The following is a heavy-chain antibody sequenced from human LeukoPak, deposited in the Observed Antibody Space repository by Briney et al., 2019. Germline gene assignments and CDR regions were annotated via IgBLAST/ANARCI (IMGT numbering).Heavy chain of an antibody. J-gene: IGHJ5*02. V-gene: IGHV4-59*01. CDR1: GGSIISYY. CDR2: IYYSGTT. D-gene: IGHD4-17*01. Sequence: SETLSLTCTVSGGSIISYYWSWIRQPPGKGLEWIGYIYYSGTTNYNPSLKSRVTISVDTSKNQFSLKVNSVTAADTAVYYCVRSKSGTYGWFDPWGQRTLVTVSS. CDR3: VRSKSGTYGWFDP.